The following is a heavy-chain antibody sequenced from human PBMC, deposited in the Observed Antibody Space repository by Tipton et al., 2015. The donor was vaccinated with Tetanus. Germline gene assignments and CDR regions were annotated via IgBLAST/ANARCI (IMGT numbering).Heavy chain of an antibody. D-gene: IGHD3-10*01. Sequence: TLSLTCAISGGSIRSSHWWTWIRQPPGKGLEWIGEIYQSGSANYNPSLQSRVTLSVDNSRNQLYLKMTSVTAADTARYYCARVSSGEVDAFDVWGQGTMVTVSS. CDR1: GGSIRSSHW. CDR2: IYQSGSA. CDR3: ARVSSGEVDAFDV. J-gene: IGHJ3*01. V-gene: IGHV4-4*02.